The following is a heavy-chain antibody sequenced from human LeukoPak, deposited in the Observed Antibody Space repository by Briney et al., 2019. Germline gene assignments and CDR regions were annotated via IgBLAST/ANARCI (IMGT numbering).Heavy chain of an antibody. J-gene: IGHJ4*02. V-gene: IGHV3-30-3*01. CDR2: ISYDGSNK. D-gene: IGHD6-19*01. Sequence: GRSLRLSCAASGFTFSSYAMHWVRQASGKGLEWGAVISYDGSNKYYADSVKGRFTISRDNSKNTLYLQMNSLRAEDTAVYYCAREFEGGEWLVPGYFDYWGQGTLVTVSS. CDR1: GFTFSSYA. CDR3: AREFEGGEWLVPGYFDY.